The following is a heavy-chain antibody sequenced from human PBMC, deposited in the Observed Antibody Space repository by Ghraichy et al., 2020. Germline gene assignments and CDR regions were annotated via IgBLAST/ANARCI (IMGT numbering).Heavy chain of an antibody. Sequence: LSLTCAASGFTFSSYGMHWVRQAPGKGLEWVTVISYDGSNKYYADSVKGRFTISRDNSKNTLYLQMNSLRAEDTAVYYCAKDDVCRDTSMITGFDYWGQGTLVTVSS. D-gene: IGHD5-18*01. CDR3: AKDDVCRDTSMITGFDY. CDR1: GFTFSSYG. V-gene: IGHV3-30*18. J-gene: IGHJ4*02. CDR2: ISYDGSNK.